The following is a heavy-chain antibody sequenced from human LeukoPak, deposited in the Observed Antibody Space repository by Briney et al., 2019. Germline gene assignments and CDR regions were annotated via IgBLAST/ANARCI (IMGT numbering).Heavy chain of an antibody. V-gene: IGHV4-34*01. Sequence: PSETLSLTCAVYGGSFSGYYWSWIRQPPGKGLEWIGEINHSGSTNYNPSLKSRVTISVDTSKNQFSLTLSSATAADTAVYYCARAGLNGDVDYWGQGTLVTVSS. D-gene: IGHD4-17*01. J-gene: IGHJ4*02. CDR1: GGSFSGYY. CDR2: INHSGST. CDR3: ARAGLNGDVDY.